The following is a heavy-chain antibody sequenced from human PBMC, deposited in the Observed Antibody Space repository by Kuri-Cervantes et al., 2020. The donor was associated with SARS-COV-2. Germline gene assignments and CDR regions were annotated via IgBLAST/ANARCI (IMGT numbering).Heavy chain of an antibody. CDR2: IYYSGST. Sequence: SETLSLTCTVSGGSISSNSYYWGWIRQPPGKGLEWIGSIYYSGSTYYNPSLKSRVTISVDTSKNRFSLKLSSVTAADAAVYYCARDLDDYGDSPGYWGQGTLVTVSS. D-gene: IGHD4-17*01. J-gene: IGHJ4*02. CDR3: ARDLDDYGDSPGY. V-gene: IGHV4-39*02. CDR1: GGSISSNSYY.